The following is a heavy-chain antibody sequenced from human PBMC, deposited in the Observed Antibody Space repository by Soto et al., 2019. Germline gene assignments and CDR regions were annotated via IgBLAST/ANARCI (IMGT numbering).Heavy chain of an antibody. Sequence: GGSLRLSCAASGFTFSSYGMHWVRQAPGKGLEWVAVIWYDGSNKYYADSVKGRFTISRDNSKNTLYLQMNSLRAEDTAVYYCARETSSWYHSLDYWGQGTLVTVSS. J-gene: IGHJ4*02. V-gene: IGHV3-33*01. D-gene: IGHD6-13*01. CDR1: GFTFSSYG. CDR2: IWYDGSNK. CDR3: ARETSSWYHSLDY.